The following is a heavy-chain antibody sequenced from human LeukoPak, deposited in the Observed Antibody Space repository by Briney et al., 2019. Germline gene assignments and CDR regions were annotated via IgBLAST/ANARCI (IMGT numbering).Heavy chain of an antibody. CDR2: IKRDGSEK. Sequence: PGGSLRLSCAASGFTFSSYWMTWVRQAPGKGLEWVANIKRDGSEKHYVDSVKGRFTISRDNAKNSVYLQMNSLRAEDTAVYYCARSPDGVDNWGQGTLVTVSS. CDR3: ARSPDGVDN. CDR1: GFTFSSYW. D-gene: IGHD3-10*01. J-gene: IGHJ4*02. V-gene: IGHV3-7*01.